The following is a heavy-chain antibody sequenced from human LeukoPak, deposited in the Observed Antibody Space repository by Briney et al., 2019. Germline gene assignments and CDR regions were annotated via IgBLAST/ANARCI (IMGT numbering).Heavy chain of an antibody. Sequence: SETLSLTCAVYGGSFSGYYWSWIRQPPGKGLEWIGEINHSGSTNYNPSLKSRVTISVDTDKNQFSLKLSSVTAADTAVYYCARVAYSSWRLWYYYMAVWGKGTTVTVSS. V-gene: IGHV4-34*01. D-gene: IGHD6-13*01. CDR3: ARVAYSSWRLWYYYMAV. CDR1: GGSFSGYY. J-gene: IGHJ6*03. CDR2: INHSGST.